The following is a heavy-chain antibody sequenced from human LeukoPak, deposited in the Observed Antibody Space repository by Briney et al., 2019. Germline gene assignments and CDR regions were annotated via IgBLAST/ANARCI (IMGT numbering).Heavy chain of an antibody. CDR1: GFTFSSNW. CDR3: ARGGGLDV. Sequence: GGSLRLSCAASGFTFSSNWMHWVRQAPGKGLVWVSRINEDGSTTNYADSVKGRSTIFRDNAKNTLYLQMSNLRAEDTAVYFCARGGGLDVWGQGATVTVSS. J-gene: IGHJ6*02. CDR2: INEDGSTT. D-gene: IGHD3-16*01. V-gene: IGHV3-74*01.